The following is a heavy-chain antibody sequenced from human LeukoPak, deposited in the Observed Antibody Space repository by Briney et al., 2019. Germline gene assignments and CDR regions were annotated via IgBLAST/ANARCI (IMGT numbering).Heavy chain of an antibody. CDR3: ARMEGASLYFDY. Sequence: PGGSLRLSCAASGFTFSSYAMHWVRQAPGKGLEYVSAISSNGGSTYYANSVKGRFTISRDNSKNTLYLQMGSLRAEDMAVYYCARMEGASLYFDYWGQGTLVTFSS. J-gene: IGHJ4*02. D-gene: IGHD1-26*01. CDR1: GFTFSSYA. CDR2: ISSNGGST. V-gene: IGHV3-64*01.